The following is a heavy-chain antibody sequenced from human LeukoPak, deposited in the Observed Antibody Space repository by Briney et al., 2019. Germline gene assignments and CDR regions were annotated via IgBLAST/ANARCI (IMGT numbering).Heavy chain of an antibody. CDR3: ARLESGHYYDSSGYYFDAFDI. J-gene: IGHJ3*02. CDR1: GFTCNRYS. D-gene: IGHD3-22*01. V-gene: IGHV3-21*01. CDR2: ISSSSSYI. Sequence: PGGSLRLSWASSGFTCNRYSMNWVRQALGKGLEWVSPISSSSSYIYDADSVKGRFTISRDNAKNSLCLQMNSLRAEDTAVYYCARLESGHYYDSSGYYFDAFDIWGQGTMVTVSS.